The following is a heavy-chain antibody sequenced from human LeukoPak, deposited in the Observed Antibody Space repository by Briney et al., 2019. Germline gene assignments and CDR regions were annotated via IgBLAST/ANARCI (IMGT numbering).Heavy chain of an antibody. J-gene: IGHJ4*01. CDR2: IYYSGST. D-gene: IGHD3-22*01. CDR3: ARRDSSGYYNF. CDR1: GGSISPYY. Sequence: PSETLSLTCTVSGGSISPYYWSWIRQPPGKGLEWIGYIYYSGSTNYNPSPKSRVTISVDTSKNQFSLKLSSVTAADTAVYHCARRDSSGYYNFWGQGTLLTVSS. V-gene: IGHV4-59*08.